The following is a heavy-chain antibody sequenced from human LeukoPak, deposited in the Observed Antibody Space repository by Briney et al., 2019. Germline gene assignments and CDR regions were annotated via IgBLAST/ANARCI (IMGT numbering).Heavy chain of an antibody. V-gene: IGHV1-24*01. CDR1: GYTFTSYD. J-gene: IGHJ4*02. CDR2: FDPEDGET. CDR3: ATVRPDYYDSSGLDY. D-gene: IGHD3-22*01. Sequence: ASVKVSCKASGYTFTSYDINWVRQATGQGLEWMGGFDPEDGETIYAQKFQGRVTMTEDTSTDTAYMELSSLRSEDTAVYYCATVRPDYYDSSGLDYWGQGTLVTVSS.